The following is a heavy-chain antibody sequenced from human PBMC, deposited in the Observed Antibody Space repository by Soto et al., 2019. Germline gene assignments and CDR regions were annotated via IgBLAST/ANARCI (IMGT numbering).Heavy chain of an antibody. CDR3: ARAPKVSGSSQTRPDF. CDR1: IGSFSCYY. V-gene: IGHV4-34*01. Sequence: SETLSLTCSIYIGSFSCYYWSWIRQPPGKGLEWIGEISQSGNTNYSPSLKSRVSISIDTSKKQFSLNLASVSAADTAVYYCARAPKVSGSSQTRPDFWGQGTLVTVSS. D-gene: IGHD6-6*01. J-gene: IGHJ4*02. CDR2: ISQSGNT.